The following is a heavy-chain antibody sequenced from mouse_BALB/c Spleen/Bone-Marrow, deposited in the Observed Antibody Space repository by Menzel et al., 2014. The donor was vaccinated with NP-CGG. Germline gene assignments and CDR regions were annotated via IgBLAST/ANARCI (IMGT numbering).Heavy chain of an antibody. J-gene: IGHJ4*01. Sequence: QVQLQQSGAELVRPGSSVKISCKASGYAFSNYGMNWVKQRPGQGLEWIGQIYPGDGETNYNGEFEGRVTLTADKSSSTAYMQVSSLTSEDSAVYFCARVYDYGRGYAMDYWGQGTSVTGSS. CDR2: IYPGDGET. V-gene: IGHV1-80*01. CDR3: ARVYDYGRGYAMDY. CDR1: GYAFSNYG. D-gene: IGHD2-4*01.